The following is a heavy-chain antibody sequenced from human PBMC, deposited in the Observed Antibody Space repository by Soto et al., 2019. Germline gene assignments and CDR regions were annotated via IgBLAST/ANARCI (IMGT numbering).Heavy chain of an antibody. V-gene: IGHV1-69*01. CDR1: GGTFSSFG. D-gene: IGHD3-22*01. J-gene: IGHJ4*02. CDR3: ARGYYFDISGSWGRWYLDY. CDR2: IIPIFGTS. Sequence: QVQLVQSGAEVKKPGSSVKVSCKASGGTFSSFGISWVRQAPGQGLEWMGGIIPIFGTSKYAQKIQGRVTITADRSTSTAYMELSSLRSEDAAVYYCARGYYFDISGSWGRWYLDYWGQGTLVTVSS.